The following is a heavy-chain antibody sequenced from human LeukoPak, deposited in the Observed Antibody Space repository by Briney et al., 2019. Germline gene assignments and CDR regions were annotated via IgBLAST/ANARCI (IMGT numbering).Heavy chain of an antibody. CDR3: ARGGSYGVSSNDY. Sequence: VKVSCKASGYTFTSYDINWVRQATGQGVEWMGWMNPNSGNTGYAQKFQGRVTMTRNTSISTAYVELSSLRSEDTAVYYCARGGSYGVSSNDYWGQGTLVTVSS. J-gene: IGHJ4*02. V-gene: IGHV1-8*01. CDR2: MNPNSGNT. D-gene: IGHD5-18*01. CDR1: GYTFTSYD.